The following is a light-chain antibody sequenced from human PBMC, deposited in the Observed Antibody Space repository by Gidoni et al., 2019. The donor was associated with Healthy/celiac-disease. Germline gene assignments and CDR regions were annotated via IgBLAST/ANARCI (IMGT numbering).Light chain of an antibody. J-gene: IGKJ1*01. CDR3: QQYNNWPRT. CDR2: GAS. CDR1: QSVSSN. V-gene: IGKV3-15*01. Sequence: EIVMTQSPATLSVSPGERATLSCRASQSVSSNLAWYQQKPGQAPRLLIYGASTRATGIPARFSGSGSGTEFTLTISSLQSEEFAVYYCQQYNNWPRTFGQEAKVEIK.